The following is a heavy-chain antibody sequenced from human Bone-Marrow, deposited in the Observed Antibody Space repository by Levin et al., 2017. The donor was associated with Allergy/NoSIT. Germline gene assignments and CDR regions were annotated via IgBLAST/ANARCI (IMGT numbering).Heavy chain of an antibody. CDR1: GGSFSGYY. V-gene: IGHV4-34*01. Sequence: PSETLSLTCAVYGGSFSGYYWTWIRQSPGTGLEWIAEINDSGSSNYNPSLESRVTISVDTSKNQFSLKLTSVTAADAAVYHCVRGTLRSGWATRRYYYYYMDVWGKGTTVSVSS. CDR2: INDSGSS. J-gene: IGHJ6*03. CDR3: VRGTLRSGWATRRYYYYYMDV. D-gene: IGHD3-3*01.